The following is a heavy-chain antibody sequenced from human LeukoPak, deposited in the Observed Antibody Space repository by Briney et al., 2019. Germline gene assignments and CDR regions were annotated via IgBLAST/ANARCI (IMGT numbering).Heavy chain of an antibody. CDR2: INARGDA. V-gene: IGHV4-34*01. D-gene: IGHD2-2*01. CDR1: GWSFNDYY. CDR3: ARGQVPAARGYNWFDP. J-gene: IGHJ5*02. Sequence: SETLSLTCAVYGWSFNDYYWNWVRQPPGKGLEWIGKINARGDANDNPSLKSPVTISVDSSKNQFSLTLTSMIAADTAIYYCARGQVPAARGYNWFDPWGQGTLVTVSS.